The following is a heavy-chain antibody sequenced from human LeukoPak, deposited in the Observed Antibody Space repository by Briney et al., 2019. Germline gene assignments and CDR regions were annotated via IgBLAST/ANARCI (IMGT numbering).Heavy chain of an antibody. CDR3: ARDRAPKTVTSEVDAFDI. Sequence: ASVKVSCKASGYTFTSYYMHWVRQAPGQGLEWMGIINPSGGSTSYAQKFQGRVTMTRDTSTSTVYMELSSLRSEDMAVYYYARDRAPKTVTSEVDAFDIWGQGTMVTVSS. V-gene: IGHV1-46*01. CDR2: INPSGGST. D-gene: IGHD4-17*01. CDR1: GYTFTSYY. J-gene: IGHJ3*02.